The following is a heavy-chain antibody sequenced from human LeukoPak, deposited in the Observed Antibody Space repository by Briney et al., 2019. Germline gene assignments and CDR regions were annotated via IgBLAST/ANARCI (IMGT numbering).Heavy chain of an antibody. Sequence: AASVKVSCKPSGYTFTSYHIHWVRQAPGQGFEWMGIINPGGGRTSYAQKFQGRIIMTRDTSTNTVYMELSSLTSEDTAVYHCARGGAITVVPGAPTPGDFWGQGTLVTVSS. CDR2: INPGGGRT. V-gene: IGHV1-46*01. J-gene: IGHJ4*02. D-gene: IGHD2-15*01. CDR1: GYTFTSYH. CDR3: ARGGAITVVPGAPTPGDF.